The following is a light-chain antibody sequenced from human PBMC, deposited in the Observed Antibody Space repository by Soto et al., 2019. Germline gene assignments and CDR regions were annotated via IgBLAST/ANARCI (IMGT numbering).Light chain of an antibody. J-gene: IGKJ2*01. CDR3: WQYARSPPYT. CDR2: GAS. V-gene: IGKV3-20*01. CDR1: QSVSSSY. Sequence: EIVLTRSPGTLSLSPGERATLSCTASQSVSSSYLAWYQQKPGQAPRLLIYGASSRATGIPDRLSGSGSGTDLPLPTSRREVEDVAVYYCWQYARSPPYTFGQGTKREIK.